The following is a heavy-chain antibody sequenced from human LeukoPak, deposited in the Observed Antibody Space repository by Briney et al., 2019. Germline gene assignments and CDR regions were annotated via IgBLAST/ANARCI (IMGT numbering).Heavy chain of an antibody. CDR1: GFTFTNYW. Sequence: GGSLRLSCAASGFTFTNYWMSWVRQAPGKGLEWVANIKQDGSEKYYLDSVKGRSIISRDNAKNSLYLQINSLRAEDTAVYYCARDNLATTGSYYYSYMDVWGKGNPGHRLL. J-gene: IGHJ6*03. D-gene: IGHD1-1*01. V-gene: IGHV3-7*01. CDR3: ARDNLATTGSYYYSYMDV. CDR2: IKQDGSEK.